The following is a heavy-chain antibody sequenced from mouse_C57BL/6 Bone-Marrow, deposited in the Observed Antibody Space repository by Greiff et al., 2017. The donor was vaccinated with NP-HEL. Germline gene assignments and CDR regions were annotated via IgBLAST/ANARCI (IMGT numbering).Heavy chain of an antibody. J-gene: IGHJ4*01. CDR1: GYTFTSYW. CDR3: ARGGWGWLLRGNAMDY. CDR2: IHPNSGST. D-gene: IGHD2-3*01. V-gene: IGHV1-64*01. Sequence: QVQLQQPGAELVKPGASVKLSCKASGYTFTSYWMHWVKQRPGQGLEWIGMIHPNSGSTNYNEKFKSKATLTVDKSSSTAYMQLSSLTSEDSAVYYCARGGWGWLLRGNAMDYWGQGTSVTVSS.